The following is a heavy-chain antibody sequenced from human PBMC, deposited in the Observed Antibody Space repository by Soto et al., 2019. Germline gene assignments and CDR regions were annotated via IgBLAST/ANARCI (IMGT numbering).Heavy chain of an antibody. CDR1: GFTFSNAW. J-gene: IGHJ4*02. CDR3: TTRGRYYDILTGYHSFDY. CDR2: IKSKTDGGTT. Sequence: GGSLRLSCAASGFTFSNAWMSWVRQAPGKGLEWVGRIKSKTDGGTTDYAAPVKGRFTISRDDSKNTLYLQMNSLKTEDTAVYYCTTRGRYYDILTGYHSFDYWGQGTLVTVSS. V-gene: IGHV3-15*01. D-gene: IGHD3-9*01.